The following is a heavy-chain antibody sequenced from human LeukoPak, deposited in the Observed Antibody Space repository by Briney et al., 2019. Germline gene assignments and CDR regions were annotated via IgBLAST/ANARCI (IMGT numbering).Heavy chain of an antibody. J-gene: IGHJ4*02. CDR2: ISGSGGSI. D-gene: IGHD1-7*01. V-gene: IGHV3-23*01. CDR3: AKGTNWNYYFDY. CDR1: GFTFSSYA. Sequence: SGGSLRLSCAASGFTFSSYAMSWVRQAPGKGLEWVSAISGSGGSIYYADSVKGRFTISRDNSKNTLYLQMNSLRAEDTAVYYCAKGTNWNYYFDYWGQGTLVTVSS.